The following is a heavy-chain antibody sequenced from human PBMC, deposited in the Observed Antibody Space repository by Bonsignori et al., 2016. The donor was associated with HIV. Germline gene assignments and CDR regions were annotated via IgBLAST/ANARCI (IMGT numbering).Heavy chain of an antibody. Sequence: VRQMPGKGLEWMGIIYPADSETRYSPSFQGQVTISADKSISTAYLQWSSLKASDTAMYYCARRSARGPFDYWGQGTLVTVSS. CDR2: IYPADSET. V-gene: IGHV5-51*01. D-gene: IGHD3-10*01. CDR3: ARRSARGPFDY. J-gene: IGHJ4*02.